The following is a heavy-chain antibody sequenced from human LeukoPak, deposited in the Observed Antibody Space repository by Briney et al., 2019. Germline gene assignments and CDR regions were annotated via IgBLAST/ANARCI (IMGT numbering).Heavy chain of an antibody. Sequence: GGSLRLSCTVSGFSLSSYAMSWVRRAPGKGLEWVSATRSSDDGKYYADSVRGRFTISRDNSRNTMYLQMNSLRAEDAAVYYCAKAPVTSCRGVFCYPFDSWGQGTLVTVSS. CDR3: AKAPVTSCRGVFCYPFDS. J-gene: IGHJ4*02. D-gene: IGHD2-15*01. CDR2: TRSSDDGK. V-gene: IGHV3-23*01. CDR1: GFSLSSYA.